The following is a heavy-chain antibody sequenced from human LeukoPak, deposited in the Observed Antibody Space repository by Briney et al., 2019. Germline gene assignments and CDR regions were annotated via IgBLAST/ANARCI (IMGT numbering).Heavy chain of an antibody. D-gene: IGHD3-22*01. CDR3: ARGGSNYYDSSGYYYFAY. CDR1: GYTFTSFY. Sequence: ASVKVSCKASGYTFTSFYIYWVRQAPGQGLEWMGIINPSGGSTNYAQNFQGRVTMARDTSTSTVYMQLGSLRSEDTAVYYCARGGSNYYDSSGYYYFAYRGQGTLVTVSS. CDR2: INPSGGST. J-gene: IGHJ4*02. V-gene: IGHV1-46*01.